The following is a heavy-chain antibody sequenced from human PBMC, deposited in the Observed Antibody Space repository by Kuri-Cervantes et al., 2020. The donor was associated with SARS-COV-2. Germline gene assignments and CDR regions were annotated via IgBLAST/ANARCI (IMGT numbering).Heavy chain of an antibody. Sequence: SQTLPLTCAVYGGPFSGYYWSWIRHPPGKGVDWIGEINHSGSTNYNPFLKSGVTISVNKSKNQFSLKLSSVTGADPAVYYFARSVCSGGSCPLNGGPYYFDYWGQGTLVTVSS. J-gene: IGHJ4*02. CDR1: GGPFSGYY. V-gene: IGHV4-34*01. CDR3: ARSVCSGGSCPLNGGPYYFDY. CDR2: INHSGST. D-gene: IGHD2-15*01.